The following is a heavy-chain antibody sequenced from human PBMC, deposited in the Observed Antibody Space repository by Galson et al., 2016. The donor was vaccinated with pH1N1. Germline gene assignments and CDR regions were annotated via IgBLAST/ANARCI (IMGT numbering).Heavy chain of an antibody. V-gene: IGHV1-2*02. CDR2: INPNSGGT. Sequence: SVKVSCKASGYTFTSYYMHWVRQAPGQGLEWMGWINPNSGGTSYAPKFQGRVTMTRDTSISTGYMELSRLRSDDTAVYYCARDPNSGWYTDYWGQGTLVTVSS. CDR1: GYTFTSYY. D-gene: IGHD6-19*01. J-gene: IGHJ4*02. CDR3: ARDPNSGWYTDY.